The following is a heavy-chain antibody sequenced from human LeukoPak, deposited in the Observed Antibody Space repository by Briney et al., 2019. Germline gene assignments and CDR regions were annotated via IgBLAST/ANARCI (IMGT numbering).Heavy chain of an antibody. CDR1: GFTLSSNY. D-gene: IGHD6-19*01. V-gene: IGHV3-66*01. CDR3: AKDDAHISVAGTNVDAFDI. CDR2: IYNGGST. J-gene: IGHJ3*02. Sequence: PGGSLRLSCAASGFTLSSNYMSWVRQAPGKGLEWVSVIYNGGSTYYADSVKGRFTISSDNSKNTLYLQMNSLRAEDTAVYYCAKDDAHISVAGTNVDAFDIWGQGTMVTVSS.